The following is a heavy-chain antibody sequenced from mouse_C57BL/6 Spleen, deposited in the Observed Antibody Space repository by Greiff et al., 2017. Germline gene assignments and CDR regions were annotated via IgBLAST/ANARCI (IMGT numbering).Heavy chain of an antibody. V-gene: IGHV5-9*01. Sequence: EVHLVESGGGLVKPGGSLTLSCAASGFTFSSSSMSWVRQTPEKSLEWVGTISGGGGNTKYPPSVKGRFTITRDTAKNPLYLQMSSLRAEDTALYYCASDGYYPAWGDYWGQGTLVTVAA. CDR1: GFTFSSSS. CDR2: ISGGGGNT. J-gene: IGHJ3*01. CDR3: ASDGYYPAWGDY. D-gene: IGHD2-3*01.